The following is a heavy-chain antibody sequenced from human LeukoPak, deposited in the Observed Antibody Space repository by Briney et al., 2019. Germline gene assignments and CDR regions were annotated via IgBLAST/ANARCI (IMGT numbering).Heavy chain of an antibody. CDR1: GFTFDDYA. V-gene: IGHV3-9*01. D-gene: IGHD3-22*01. J-gene: IGHJ4*02. Sequence: GRSLRLSCAASGFTFDDYAMHWVRHAPGKGLEGVSGISWNSGSIGYADSVKGRFTISRDNAKNSLYLQMNSLRAEDTALYYCAKAEYYYDSSGFDYWGQGTLVTVSS. CDR2: ISWNSGSI. CDR3: AKAEYYYDSSGFDY.